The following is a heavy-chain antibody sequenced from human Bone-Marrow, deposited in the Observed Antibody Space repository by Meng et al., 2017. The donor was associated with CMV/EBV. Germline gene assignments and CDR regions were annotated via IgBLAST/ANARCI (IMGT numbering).Heavy chain of an antibody. CDR2: INSDGSST. J-gene: IGHJ4*02. CDR1: GYTFTGYY. V-gene: IGHV3-74*01. CDR3: ARDGYCGGDCYYRWGVIDY. D-gene: IGHD2-21*01. Sequence: SCKASGYTFTGYYMHWVRQAPGKGLVWVSRINSDGSSTSYADSVKGRFTISRDNAKNTLYLQMNSLRAEDTAVYYCARDGYCGGDCYYRWGVIDYWGQGTLVTVSS.